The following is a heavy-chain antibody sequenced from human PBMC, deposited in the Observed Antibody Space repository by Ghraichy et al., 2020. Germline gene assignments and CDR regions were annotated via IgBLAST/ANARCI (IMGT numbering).Heavy chain of an antibody. D-gene: IGHD3-16*01. CDR1: GYTFTSYD. Sequence: ASVKVSCKASGYTFTSYDINWVRQATGHGLEWMGWMNPNSGNTGYAQKFQGRVTMTRNTSISTAYMELSSLRSEDTAVYYCARVWGFPQNPYCFDYWGQGSLVTASS. CDR3: ARVWGFPQNPYCFDY. V-gene: IGHV1-8*01. J-gene: IGHJ4*02. CDR2: MNPNSGNT.